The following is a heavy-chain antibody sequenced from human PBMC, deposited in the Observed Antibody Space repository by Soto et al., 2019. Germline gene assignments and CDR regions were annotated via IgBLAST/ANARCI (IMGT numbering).Heavy chain of an antibody. CDR2: IYYSGST. CDR1: GGSISSGGYY. J-gene: IGHJ3*02. D-gene: IGHD2-15*01. Sequence: PSETLSLTCTVSGGSISSGGYYWSWIRQHPGKGLEWIGYIYYSGSTYYNPSLRSRVTISVDTSKNQFSLKLSSVTAADAAVYYCARDPRFFETSGLGNAFDIWGQGTTVTVSS. CDR3: ARDPRFFETSGLGNAFDI. V-gene: IGHV4-31*03.